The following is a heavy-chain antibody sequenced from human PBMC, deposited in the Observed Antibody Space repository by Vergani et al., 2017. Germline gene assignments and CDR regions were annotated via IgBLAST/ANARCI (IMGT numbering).Heavy chain of an antibody. CDR2: INHSGST. Sequence: QVQLQQWGAGLLKPSETLSLTCAVYGGSFSGYYWSWIRQPPGKGLEWFGEINHSGSTNYKPSLKSRVTISVDTSQTRFALKLSSVTAADTAVYYCARAQSYYYDSSGYWEGVYYYGMDVWGQGTTVTVAS. J-gene: IGHJ6*02. CDR1: GGSFSGYY. V-gene: IGHV4-34*01. CDR3: ARAQSYYYDSSGYWEGVYYYGMDV. D-gene: IGHD3-22*01.